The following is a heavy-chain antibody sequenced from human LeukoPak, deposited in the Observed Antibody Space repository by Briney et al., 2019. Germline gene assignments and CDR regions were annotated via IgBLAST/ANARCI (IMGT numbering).Heavy chain of an antibody. D-gene: IGHD3-22*01. J-gene: IGHJ4*02. CDR3: AKGGYDSSGYSNY. V-gene: IGHV1-46*01. CDR2: INPSGAST. CDR1: GYTFTSYY. Sequence: ASVKVSCKASGYTFTSYYMHWVRQAPGQRLEWMGEINPSGASTTYAQKFQGRVTMIRDTSTSTVYMQLGSLRSEDTAVYYCAKGGYDSSGYSNYWGQGTLVTVSS.